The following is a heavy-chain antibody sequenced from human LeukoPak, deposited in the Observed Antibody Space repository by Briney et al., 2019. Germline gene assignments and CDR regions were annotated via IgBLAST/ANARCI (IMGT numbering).Heavy chain of an antibody. V-gene: IGHV1-18*01. CDR1: GYTFNSYA. CDR3: ARALFGNDRVSFTESDF. J-gene: IGHJ4*02. D-gene: IGHD1-1*01. CDR2: IRTFNGET. Sequence: ASAKISCKASGYTFNSYAITWVRQAPGQGLEWLGWIRTFNGETHYAEKLRGRLTMTTDTSTSTAYMDLRSLTSDDTAVYYCARALFGNDRVSFTESDFWGQGTLVTVSS.